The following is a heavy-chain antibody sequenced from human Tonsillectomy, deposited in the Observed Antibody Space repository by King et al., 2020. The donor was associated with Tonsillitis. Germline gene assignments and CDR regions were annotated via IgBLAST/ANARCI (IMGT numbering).Heavy chain of an antibody. Sequence: QLQESGPGLVKPSETLSLTCTVSGGSISSKTYYWGWIRQPPGKGVEWIGTIFYSGGTSSNPSLKSRVTISVDPSKNQFSLELTSVTSADTAVYYCARQPYYMDVWGKGTTVTVSS. J-gene: IGHJ6*03. CDR2: IFYSGGT. CDR3: ARQPYYMDV. V-gene: IGHV4-39*01. CDR1: GGSISSKTYY.